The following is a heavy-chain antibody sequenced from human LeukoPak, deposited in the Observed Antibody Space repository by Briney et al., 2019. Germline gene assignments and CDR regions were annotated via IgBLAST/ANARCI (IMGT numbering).Heavy chain of an antibody. D-gene: IGHD4-11*01. Sequence: GGSLRLSCAASGFTFSSYSMNWVRQAPGKGLEWVSSISTSSSYVYYADSVKGRFTISRDNAKNSLYLQMNSLRAEDTAVYYCARDPYSGLFDYWGQGTLVTVSS. CDR3: ARDPYSGLFDY. V-gene: IGHV3-21*01. CDR1: GFTFSSYS. CDR2: ISTSSSYV. J-gene: IGHJ4*02.